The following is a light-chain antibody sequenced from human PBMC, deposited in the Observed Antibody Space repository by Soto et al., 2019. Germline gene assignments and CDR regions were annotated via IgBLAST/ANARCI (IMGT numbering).Light chain of an antibody. CDR3: QQYGTSPAT. J-gene: IGKJ1*01. CDR2: DVS. CDR1: QSFSSRS. Sequence: EILLTQSPGTLSLSPGERATLSCRASQSFSSRSLAWYQQKPGQAPSLLIYDVSTRATGIPDRFSGRGSGTDFSLSISRLEPEVFAVYFCQQYGTSPATFGQGTKVEIK. V-gene: IGKV3-20*01.